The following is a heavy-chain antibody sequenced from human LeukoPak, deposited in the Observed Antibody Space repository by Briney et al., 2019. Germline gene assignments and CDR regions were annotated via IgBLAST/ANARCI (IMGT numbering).Heavy chain of an antibody. CDR3: ARDLPPGSSGWYLGY. J-gene: IGHJ4*02. Sequence: GGPLRLSCAASGFTFSSYSMNWVRQAPGKGLEWVSYISSSSRTIYYADSVKGRFTISRGNAKNSLYLQMNSLRDEDTAVYYCARDLPPGSSGWYLGYWGQGTLVTVSS. CDR2: ISSSSRTI. D-gene: IGHD6-19*01. CDR1: GFTFSSYS. V-gene: IGHV3-48*02.